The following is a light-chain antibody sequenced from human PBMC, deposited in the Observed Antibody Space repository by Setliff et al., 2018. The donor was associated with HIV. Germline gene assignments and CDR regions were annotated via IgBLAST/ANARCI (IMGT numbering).Light chain of an antibody. CDR1: SSDVGGYSY. J-gene: IGLJ1*01. V-gene: IGLV2-14*03. Sequence: QSALTQPASVSGSPGQSITISCTGTSSDVGGYSYVSWYQQHPGKAPKLIIYEVRNRPSGVPNRFSGSKSGNTASLTISGLRAEDEADYYCSSYASTNTLPFGTGTKVTVL. CDR3: SSYASTNTLP. CDR2: EVR.